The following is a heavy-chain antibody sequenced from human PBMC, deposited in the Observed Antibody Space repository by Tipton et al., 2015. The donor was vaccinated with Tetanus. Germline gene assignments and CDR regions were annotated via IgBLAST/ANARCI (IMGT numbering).Heavy chain of an antibody. CDR2: IIPIFGTA. CDR3: ARDRRDYYGSGSYYGEFDY. CDR1: GGTFSSYA. V-gene: IGHV1-69*01. J-gene: IGHJ4*02. D-gene: IGHD3-10*01. Sequence: QSGPEVKKPGSSVKVSCKASGGTFSSYAISWVRQAPGQGLEWMGGIIPIFGTANYAQKFQGRVTITADESTSTAYMELSSLRSEDTAVYYCARDRRDYYGSGSYYGEFDYWGQGTLVTVSS.